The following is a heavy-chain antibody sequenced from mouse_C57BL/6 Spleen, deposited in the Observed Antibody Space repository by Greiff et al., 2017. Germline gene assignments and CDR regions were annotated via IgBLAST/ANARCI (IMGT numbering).Heavy chain of an antibody. V-gene: IGHV1-59*01. CDR2: IDPSDSYT. D-gene: IGHD2-1*01. CDR1: GYTFTSYW. Sequence: VQLQQPGAELVRPGTSVKLSCKASGYTFTSYWMHWVKQRPGQGLEWIGAIDPSDSYTNYNQKFKGKATLTVDTSSSTAYMQLRSLTSEDSAVYYCARGCYYGSYGEFAFWGKGTVVTVSA. CDR3: ARGCYYGSYGEFAF. J-gene: IGHJ3*01.